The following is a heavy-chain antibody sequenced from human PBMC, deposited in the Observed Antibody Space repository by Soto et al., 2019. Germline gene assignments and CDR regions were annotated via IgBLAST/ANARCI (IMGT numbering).Heavy chain of an antibody. CDR2: IKQDGSEK. J-gene: IGHJ4*02. D-gene: IGHD3-10*01. Sequence: EVQLVESGGGLVQPGGSLRLSCAASGFTFRDYWMNWVRQAPGKGLEWVANIKQDGSEKYYVDSVKGRFSISRDNAKNSLYLQMNSLRAEDTAVYYCVQFLISRSADYWGQGTLVTVSS. CDR1: GFTFRDYW. CDR3: VQFLISRSADY. V-gene: IGHV3-7*01.